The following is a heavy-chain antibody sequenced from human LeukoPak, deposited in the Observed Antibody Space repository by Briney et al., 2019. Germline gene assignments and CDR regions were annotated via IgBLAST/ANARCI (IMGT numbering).Heavy chain of an antibody. V-gene: IGHV3-23*01. CDR3: ARELISETYRSYYFDY. CDR2: ISGSGGST. CDR1: GFTFSSYA. J-gene: IGHJ4*02. Sequence: GGSLRLSCAASGFTFSSYAMSWVRQAPGKGLEWVSAISGSGGSTYYADSVKGRFTISSDNSKNTLYLQMNSLRAEDTAVYYCARELISETYRSYYFDYWGRGHLVTVSS.